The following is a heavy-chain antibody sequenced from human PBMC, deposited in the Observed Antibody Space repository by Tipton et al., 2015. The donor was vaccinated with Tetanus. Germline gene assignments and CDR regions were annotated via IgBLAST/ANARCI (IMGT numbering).Heavy chain of an antibody. CDR3: ARIGCLQQNKPAFDI. V-gene: IGHV4-61*08. CDR2: ASYSGSS. Sequence: TLSLNCTVYGGPVNSGGYYWSWIRQPPGKGLERIGYASYSGSSNYNPYLKSRVIISIDASKNQFSLKLSSVAAADPAVYYCARIGCLQQNKPAFDIWGQGTVVTVSS. J-gene: IGHJ3*02. D-gene: IGHD6-19*01. CDR1: GGPVNSGGYY.